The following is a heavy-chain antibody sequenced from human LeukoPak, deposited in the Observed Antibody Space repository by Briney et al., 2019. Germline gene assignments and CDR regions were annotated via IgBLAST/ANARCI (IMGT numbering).Heavy chain of an antibody. CDR1: SGSISGYY. CDR3: VRTNNPDFYDD. CDR2: IYYSGST. J-gene: IGHJ4*02. V-gene: IGHV4-59*01. Sequence: SETLSLTCPVSSGSISGYYLSWIRQPPGTGLEWIGYIYYSGSTNYNPPLKSRVAMSVDTSTNQFFLKLSSVTAEDTAVYYCVRTNNPDFYDDWGQGTLVTVSS.